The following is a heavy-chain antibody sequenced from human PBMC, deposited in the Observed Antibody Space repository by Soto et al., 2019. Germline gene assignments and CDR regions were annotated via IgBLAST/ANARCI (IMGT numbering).Heavy chain of an antibody. CDR3: ARRYGSAIDY. J-gene: IGHJ4*02. V-gene: IGHV4-59*08. CDR2: IYYSGST. D-gene: IGHD1-26*01. Sequence: PSETLSLTCTVSGGSISSYYWSLIRQPPGKGLEWIGYIYYSGSTNYNPSLKSRVTISVDRSKNQFSLKLSSVTAADTAVYYCARRYGSAIDYWGQGTLVTVSS. CDR1: GGSISSYY.